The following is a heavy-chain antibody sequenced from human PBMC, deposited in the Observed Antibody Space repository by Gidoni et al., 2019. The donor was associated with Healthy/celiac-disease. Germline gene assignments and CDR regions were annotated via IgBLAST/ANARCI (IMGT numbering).Heavy chain of an antibody. Sequence: STYYNPSLKSRVTISVDTSKNQFSLKLSSVTAADTAVYYCARRITMVRGVMYAFDIWGQGTMVTVSS. D-gene: IGHD3-10*01. CDR2: ST. J-gene: IGHJ3*02. V-gene: IGHV4-39*01. CDR3: ARRITMVRGVMYAFDI.